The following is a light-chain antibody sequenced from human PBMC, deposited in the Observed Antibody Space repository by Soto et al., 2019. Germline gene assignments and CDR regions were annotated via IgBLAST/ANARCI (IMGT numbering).Light chain of an antibody. CDR1: SSNIGNNA. Sequence: QSVLTQPPSVSEAPRQRVTISCPGSSSNIGNNAVNWYQQLPGKAPKLLIYYDDLLPSGVSDRFSGSKSGISASLAISGLQSEDEADYYCAAWDDSLNGYVFGTGTKVTVL. V-gene: IGLV1-36*01. CDR3: AAWDDSLNGYV. CDR2: YDD. J-gene: IGLJ1*01.